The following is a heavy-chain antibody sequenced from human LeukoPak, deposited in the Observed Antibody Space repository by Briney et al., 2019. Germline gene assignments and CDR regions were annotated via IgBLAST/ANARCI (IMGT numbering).Heavy chain of an antibody. Sequence: GGSLRLPCAASGFTFSSYGIHWVRQAPGKGLEWVAVISYDGSNKYYADSVKGRFTISRDNSKNTLYLQMNSLRAEDTAVYYCAKDRGSGWTPVWFDPWGQGTLVTVSS. V-gene: IGHV3-30*18. D-gene: IGHD6-19*01. CDR3: AKDRGSGWTPVWFDP. CDR1: GFTFSSYG. CDR2: ISYDGSNK. J-gene: IGHJ5*02.